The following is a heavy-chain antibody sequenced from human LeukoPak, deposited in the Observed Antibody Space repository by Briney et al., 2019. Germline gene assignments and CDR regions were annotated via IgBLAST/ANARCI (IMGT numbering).Heavy chain of an antibody. J-gene: IGHJ5*02. CDR3: ARGTPSGDVSLNNWFDP. Sequence: ASVKVSCKASGYTFTGYYLHWVRQAPGQGLEWMGWINPNSGGTNYAQKFQGRVTMTRDTSTSTVYMELSSLRSEDTAVYYCARGTPSGDVSLNNWFDPWGQGTLVTVSS. CDR2: INPNSGGT. CDR1: GYTFTGYY. D-gene: IGHD7-27*01. V-gene: IGHV1-2*02.